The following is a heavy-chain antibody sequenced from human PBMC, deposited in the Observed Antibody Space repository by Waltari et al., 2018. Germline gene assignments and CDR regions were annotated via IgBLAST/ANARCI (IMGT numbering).Heavy chain of an antibody. Sequence: QVQLVESGGGVIQPGRSLRLSCVASQSTFKTFGMHWVRQAPGKGLGWVAVISSDGSNEYYSESVKGRFYISRDTPKNTVYLEMNNLRGEDTAMYFCAKDRDGDYEVLDVWGQWTMVTVSS. D-gene: IGHD4-17*01. CDR3: AKDRDGDYEVLDV. CDR2: ISSDGSNE. CDR1: QSTFKTFG. V-gene: IGHV3-30*18. J-gene: IGHJ6*02.